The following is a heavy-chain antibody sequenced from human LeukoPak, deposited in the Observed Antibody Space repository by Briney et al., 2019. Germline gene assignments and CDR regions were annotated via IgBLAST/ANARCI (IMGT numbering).Heavy chain of an antibody. CDR3: ARVAVAGHPPWPGIDY. Sequence: ASVKVSCKASGYTFTGYYMHWVRQAPGQGVEWMGRINPNSGGTNYAQKFQGRVTMTRDTSISTAYMELSRLRSDDTAVYYCARVAVAGHPPWPGIDYWGQGTLVTVSS. J-gene: IGHJ4*02. D-gene: IGHD6-19*01. CDR2: INPNSGGT. V-gene: IGHV1-2*06. CDR1: GYTFTGYY.